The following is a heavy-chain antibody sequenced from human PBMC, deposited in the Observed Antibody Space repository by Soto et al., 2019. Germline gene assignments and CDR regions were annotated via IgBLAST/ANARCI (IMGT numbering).Heavy chain of an antibody. J-gene: IGHJ6*02. D-gene: IGHD3-3*01. Sequence: PGGSLRLSCAASGFTFSSYGMHWVRQAPGKGLEWVAVISYDGSNKYYADSVKGRFTISRDNSKNTLYLQMNSLRAEDTAVYYCAKKRLEWLSLVSYGMDVWGQGTKVTVSS. CDR1: GFTFSSYG. V-gene: IGHV3-30*18. CDR2: ISYDGSNK. CDR3: AKKRLEWLSLVSYGMDV.